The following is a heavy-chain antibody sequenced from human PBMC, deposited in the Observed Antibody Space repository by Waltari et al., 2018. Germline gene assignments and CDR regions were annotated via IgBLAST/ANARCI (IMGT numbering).Heavy chain of an antibody. CDR3: ARGRMVRGVPLLYYYYYGMDV. CDR1: GGSFSGYY. V-gene: IGHV4-34*01. J-gene: IGHJ6*02. Sequence: QVQLQQWGAGLLKPSETLSLTCAVYGGSFSGYYWSWIRQPPGKGLEWIGEINHSGSTNYNPSLKSRVTISVDTSKNQFSLKLSSVTAADTAVYYCARGRMVRGVPLLYYYYYGMDVWGQGTTVTVSS. D-gene: IGHD3-10*01. CDR2: INHSGST.